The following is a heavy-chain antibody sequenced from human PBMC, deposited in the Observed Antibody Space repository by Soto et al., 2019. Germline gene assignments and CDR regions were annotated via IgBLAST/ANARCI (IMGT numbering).Heavy chain of an antibody. J-gene: IGHJ4*02. CDR1: GVTCINYA. V-gene: IGHV3-23*01. Sequence: GGSLRLSCAASGVTCINYAMSWVRQAPGKGLEWVSGISDSGGRTYYADSVKGRFTISRDNSKNTLFLQMNSLRAEDTAVYYCAKRTTGPSHGIFDYWGQGTLVTVSS. CDR3: AKRTTGPSHGIFDY. CDR2: ISDSGGRT. D-gene: IGHD1-1*01.